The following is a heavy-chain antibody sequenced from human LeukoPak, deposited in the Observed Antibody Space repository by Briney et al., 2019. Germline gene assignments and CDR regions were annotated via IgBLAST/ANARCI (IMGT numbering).Heavy chain of an antibody. CDR2: IYDWGVRT. D-gene: IGHD3-22*01. V-gene: IGHV3-23*01. J-gene: IGHJ6*03. CDR3: ARVYGTDSGYYPYFDSMDV. Sequence: PGVSLRLTCEASDFTFSSYSMTWVRQAPGTGLEWVSGIYDWGVRTYYADAVKGRFTISRDDSKDTLYLQMHSLKTEDTAVYYCARVYGTDSGYYPYFDSMDVWGTGTTVIVS. CDR1: DFTFSSYS.